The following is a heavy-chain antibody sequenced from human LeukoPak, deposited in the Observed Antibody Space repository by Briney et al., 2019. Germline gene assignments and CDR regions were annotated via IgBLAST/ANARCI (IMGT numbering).Heavy chain of an antibody. J-gene: IGHJ4*02. CDR3: ARRVRGWSGYTTSAYYFDY. CDR1: GYSFTSSW. V-gene: IGHV5-51*01. Sequence: GESLKTSCACSGYSFTSSWIGWVRQMPGKGLERVGIIYPGDSDTRYNPSFQCQVTISDYPSISTASLQGSRLTASDTAMYYCARRVRGWSGYTTSAYYFDYWGQGTLVTVSS. CDR2: IYPGDSDT. D-gene: IGHD3-3*01.